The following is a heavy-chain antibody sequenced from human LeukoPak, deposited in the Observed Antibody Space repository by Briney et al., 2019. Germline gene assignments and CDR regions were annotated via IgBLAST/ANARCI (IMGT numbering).Heavy chain of an antibody. D-gene: IGHD4-17*01. J-gene: IGHJ6*03. CDR1: GYTFTSYD. Sequence: ASVKVSCKASGYTFTSYDINWVRQATGQGLEWMGWMNPNSGNTGYAQKFQGRVTITRNTSISTAYMELSSLRSEDTAVYYCARDVTTYYYYYMDVWGKGTTVTVSS. CDR3: ARDVTTYYYYYMDV. V-gene: IGHV1-8*03. CDR2: MNPNSGNT.